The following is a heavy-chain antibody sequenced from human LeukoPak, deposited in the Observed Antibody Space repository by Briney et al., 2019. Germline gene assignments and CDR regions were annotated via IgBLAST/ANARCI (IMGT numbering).Heavy chain of an antibody. V-gene: IGHV3-48*03. J-gene: IGHJ4*02. CDR3: ARETRGGTYRYNFLDY. Sequence: GGSLRLSCAASGFMLSAFDMTWVRQAPGKGLEWLSYISASGTVKYYGDSVRGRFTISRDNAQNSVHLHLSSLRVEDSAIYYCARETRGGTYRYNFLDYWGLGTLVTVSS. D-gene: IGHD3-16*02. CDR2: ISASGTVK. CDR1: GFMLSAFD.